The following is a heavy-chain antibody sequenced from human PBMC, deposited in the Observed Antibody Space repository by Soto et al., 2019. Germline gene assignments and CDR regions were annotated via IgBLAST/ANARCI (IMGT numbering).Heavy chain of an antibody. V-gene: IGHV4-4*02. J-gene: IGHJ6*02. CDR2: IYHSGST. D-gene: IGHD2-15*01. CDR3: ARAGRGYCSGGSCYSGLHGMDV. Sequence: QVQLQESGPGLVKPSGTLSLTCAVSGGSISSSNWWSWVRQPPGKGLEWIGEIYHSGSTNYNPSLKSRVTRSEDKSKNQFSLKLSSVTAADTAVYYCARAGRGYCSGGSCYSGLHGMDVWGQGTTVTVSS. CDR1: GGSISSSNW.